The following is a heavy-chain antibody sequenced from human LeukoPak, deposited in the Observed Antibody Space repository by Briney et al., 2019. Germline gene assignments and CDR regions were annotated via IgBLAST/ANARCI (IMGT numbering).Heavy chain of an antibody. Sequence: GGSLRLSCAASGCTFSSYAMHWVRQAPGKGLEWVAVISYDGSNKYYADSVKGRFTISRDNSKNTLYLQMNSLRAEDTAVYYCARGDDCSGGSCYPSAFDYWGQGTLVTVSS. CDR2: ISYDGSNK. J-gene: IGHJ4*02. CDR3: ARGDDCSGGSCYPSAFDY. V-gene: IGHV3-30-3*01. CDR1: GCTFSSYA. D-gene: IGHD2-15*01.